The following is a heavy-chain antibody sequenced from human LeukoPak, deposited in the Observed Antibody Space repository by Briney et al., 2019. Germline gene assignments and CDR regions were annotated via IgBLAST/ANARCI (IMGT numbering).Heavy chain of an antibody. CDR1: GYTFTSYD. J-gene: IGHJ3*02. CDR2: FDPEDGET. V-gene: IGHV1-24*01. CDR3: ATGSDSSGYYYSNAFDI. Sequence: ASVKVSCKASGYTFTSYDINWVRQAPGKGLEWMGGFDPEDGETIYAQKFQGRVTMTEDTSTDTAYMELSSLRSEDTAVYYCATGSDSSGYYYSNAFDIWGQGTMVTVSS. D-gene: IGHD3-22*01.